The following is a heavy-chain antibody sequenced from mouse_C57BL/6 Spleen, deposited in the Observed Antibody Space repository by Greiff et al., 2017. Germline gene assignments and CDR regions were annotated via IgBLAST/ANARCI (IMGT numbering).Heavy chain of an antibody. V-gene: IGHV5-17*01. CDR3: ARGGGAY. J-gene: IGHJ3*01. CDR2: ISSGSSTI. CDR1: GFTFSDYG. Sequence: EVHLVEPGGGLVKPGGSLKLSCAASGFTFSDYGMHWVRQAPEKGLEWVAYISSGSSTIYYADTVKGRITISGDNAKNTMCLQVTSLGSEDTAMYYCARGGGAYWGQGTLVTVSA.